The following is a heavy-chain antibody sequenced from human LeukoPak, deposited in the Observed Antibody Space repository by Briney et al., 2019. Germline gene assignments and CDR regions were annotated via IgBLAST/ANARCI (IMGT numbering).Heavy chain of an antibody. CDR1: GFTVSSNY. CDR3: ARDFHYYGSGSYYP. CDR2: IYSGGST. V-gene: IGHV3-66*01. Sequence: PGGSLRLSCAASGFTVSSNYMSWVRQAPGKGLEWVSVIYSGGSTYYADSVKGRFTISRDNSKNTLYLQMNSLGAEDTAVYYCARDFHYYGSGSYYPWGQGTLVTVSS. D-gene: IGHD3-10*01. J-gene: IGHJ5*02.